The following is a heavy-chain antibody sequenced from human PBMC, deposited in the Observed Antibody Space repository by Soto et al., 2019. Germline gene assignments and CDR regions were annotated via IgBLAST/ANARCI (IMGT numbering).Heavy chain of an antibody. V-gene: IGHV3-33*08. CDR2: IGYDGSNK. Sequence: GGSLRLSCAASGFTFSSYAMHWVRQAPGKGLEWVAVIGYDGSNKYYADSVKGRFTISRDNSKNTLYLQMNSLRAEDTAGYYCARSGGSLMVDYWGQGTLVTVSS. J-gene: IGHJ4*02. CDR1: GFTFSSYA. D-gene: IGHD2-15*01. CDR3: ARSGGSLMVDY.